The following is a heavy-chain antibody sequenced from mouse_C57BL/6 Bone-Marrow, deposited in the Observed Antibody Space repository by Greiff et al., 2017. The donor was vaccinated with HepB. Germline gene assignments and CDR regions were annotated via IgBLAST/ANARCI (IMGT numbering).Heavy chain of an antibody. CDR2: IDPANGNT. D-gene: IGHD1-1*01. CDR1: GFNIKNTY. CDR3: ARSSYGYYYGSSRSMDY. V-gene: IGHV14-3*01. Sequence: VQLQQSVAELVRPGASVKLSCTASGFNIKNTYMHWVKQRPEQGLEWIGRIDPANGNTKYAPKFQGKATITADTSSNTAYLQLSSLTSEDTAIYYCARSSYGYYYGSSRSMDYWGQGTSVTVSS. J-gene: IGHJ4*01.